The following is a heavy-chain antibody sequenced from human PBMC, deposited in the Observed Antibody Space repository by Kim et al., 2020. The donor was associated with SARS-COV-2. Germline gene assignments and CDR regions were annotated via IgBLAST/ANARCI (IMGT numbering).Heavy chain of an antibody. Sequence: CGEQFRDRVTMTRDTSITTAYMELHSLTSDDTAIYYCARGAKTSSWLDYWGQGTLVTVSS. D-gene: IGHD6-13*01. V-gene: IGHV1-2*02. J-gene: IGHJ4*02. CDR3: ARGAKTSSWLDY.